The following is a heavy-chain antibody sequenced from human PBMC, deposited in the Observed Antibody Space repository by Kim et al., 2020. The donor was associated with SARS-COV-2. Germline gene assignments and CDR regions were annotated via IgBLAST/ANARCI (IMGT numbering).Heavy chain of an antibody. CDR3: ARGSWKFLQWKPESPYYFDY. V-gene: IGHV3-30*04. Sequence: GGSLRLSCAASGFTFSSYAMHWVRQAPGKGLEWVAVISYDGSNKYYADSVKGRFTISRDNSKNTLYLQMNSLRAEDTAVYYCARGSWKFLQWKPESPYYFDYWGQGTLVTVSS. J-gene: IGHJ4*02. CDR2: ISYDGSNK. D-gene: IGHD1-1*01. CDR1: GFTFSSYA.